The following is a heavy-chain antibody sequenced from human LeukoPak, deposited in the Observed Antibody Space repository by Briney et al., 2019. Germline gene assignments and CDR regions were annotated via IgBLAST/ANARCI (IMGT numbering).Heavy chain of an antibody. CDR1: GFTFSSYE. V-gene: IGHV3-48*03. CDR2: ITSSSTSI. Sequence: PGGSLRLSCAASGFTFSSYEMNWVRQAPGKGLEWVSYITSSSTSIWYADSVKGRFTISRDDAKKSLYLEMNSLRPEDTAVYYCARDSSQDAFDFWGQGTMVTVSS. CDR3: ARDSSQDAFDF. J-gene: IGHJ3*01.